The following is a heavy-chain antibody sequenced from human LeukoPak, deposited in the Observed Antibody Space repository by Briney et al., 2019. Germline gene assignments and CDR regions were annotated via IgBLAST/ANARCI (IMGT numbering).Heavy chain of an antibody. CDR2: ISWNSGSI. Sequence: GGSLRLSCAASGFTFDDYAMHWVRQAPGKGLEWVSGISWNSGSIGYADSVKGRSTISRDNAKNSLYLQMNSLRAEDTALYYCAKAATVTLFFGAFDIWGQGTMVTVSS. D-gene: IGHD4-17*01. J-gene: IGHJ3*02. CDR1: GFTFDDYA. V-gene: IGHV3-9*01. CDR3: AKAATVTLFFGAFDI.